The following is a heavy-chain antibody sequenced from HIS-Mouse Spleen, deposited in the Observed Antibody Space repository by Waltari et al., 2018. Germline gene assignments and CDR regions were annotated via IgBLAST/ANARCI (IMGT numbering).Heavy chain of an antibody. CDR2: IYYSGST. J-gene: IGHJ2*01. D-gene: IGHD6-13*01. Sequence: QLQLQESGPGLVKPSETLSLPCTVPGGSISSRSYYWCWVRQPPGKGLEGIGSIYYSGSTYYNPSLKSRVTISVDTSKNQFSLKLSSVTAADTAVYYCAREIPYSSSWYDWYFDLWGRGTLVTVSS. V-gene: IGHV4-39*07. CDR3: AREIPYSSSWYDWYFDL. CDR1: GGSISSRSYY.